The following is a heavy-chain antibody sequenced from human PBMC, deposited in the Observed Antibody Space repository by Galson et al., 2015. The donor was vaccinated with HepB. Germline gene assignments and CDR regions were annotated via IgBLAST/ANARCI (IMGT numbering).Heavy chain of an antibody. Sequence: SLRLSCAASGFTVSSNYMSWVRQAPGKGLEWVSVIYSGGSTYYADPVKGRFTISRDNSKNTLYLQMNSLRAEDTAVYYCARADYSNYGSYYGMDVWGQGTTVTVSS. J-gene: IGHJ6*02. CDR1: GFTVSSNY. V-gene: IGHV3-66*02. CDR3: ARADYSNYGSYYGMDV. CDR2: IYSGGST. D-gene: IGHD4-11*01.